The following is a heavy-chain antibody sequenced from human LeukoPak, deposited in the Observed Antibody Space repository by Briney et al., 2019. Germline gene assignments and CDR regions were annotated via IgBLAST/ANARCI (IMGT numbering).Heavy chain of an antibody. CDR2: IYYSGST. D-gene: IGHD3-16*02. CDR3: ARDKGITFRGVIALNWFDP. J-gene: IGHJ5*02. CDR1: GGSISSYY. V-gene: IGHV4-59*01. Sequence: SETLSLTCTVSGGSISSYYWSWIRQPPGKGLEWIGYIYYSGSTNYNPSLKSRVTISVDTSKNQFSLKLSSVTAADTAVYYCARDKGITFRGVIALNWFDPWGQGTLVTVSS.